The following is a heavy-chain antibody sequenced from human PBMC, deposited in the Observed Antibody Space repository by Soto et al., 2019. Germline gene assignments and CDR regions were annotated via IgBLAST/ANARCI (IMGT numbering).Heavy chain of an antibody. Sequence: RASVKVSCKASGYTFTSYGVTWVRQAPGQGLEWMGWISAYNGDTNYAQKLQGTVTMTTDTSTSTAYMELRSLRSDDTAVYYCARGSSLRGDYFDYWGQGTLVTVSS. V-gene: IGHV1-18*04. CDR2: ISAYNGDT. CDR1: GYTFTSYG. CDR3: ARGSSLRGDYFDY. D-gene: IGHD6-6*01. J-gene: IGHJ4*02.